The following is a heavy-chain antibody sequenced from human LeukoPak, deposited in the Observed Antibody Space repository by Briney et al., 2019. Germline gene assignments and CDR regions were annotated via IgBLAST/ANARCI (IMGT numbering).Heavy chain of an antibody. CDR2: ISAYNGNT. V-gene: IGHV1-18*04. J-gene: IGHJ5*02. D-gene: IGHD3-10*01. Sequence: ASVKASCKASGYTFTSYGISWVRQAPGQGLEWMGWISAYNGNTNYAQKLQGRVTMTTDTSTSTAYMELRSLRSDDTAVYYCARGLTFGELSDWFDPWGQGTLVTVSS. CDR1: GYTFTSYG. CDR3: ARGLTFGELSDWFDP.